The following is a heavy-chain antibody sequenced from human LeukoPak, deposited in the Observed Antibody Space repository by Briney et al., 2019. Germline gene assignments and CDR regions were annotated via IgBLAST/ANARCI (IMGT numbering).Heavy chain of an antibody. CDR1: GGSISSGDYY. J-gene: IGHJ3*02. D-gene: IGHD2-2*01. CDR3: ATERVVPAANPWVAFDI. V-gene: IGHV4-30-4*08. Sequence: PSETLSLTCTVPGGSISSGDYYWSWIRQPPGKGLEWIGYIYYSGSTYYNPSLKSRVTISVDTSKNQFSLKLSSVTAADTAVYYCATERVVPAANPWVAFDIWGQGTMVTVSS. CDR2: IYYSGST.